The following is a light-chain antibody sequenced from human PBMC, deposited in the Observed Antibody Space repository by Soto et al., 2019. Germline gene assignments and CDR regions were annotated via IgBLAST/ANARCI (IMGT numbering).Light chain of an antibody. J-gene: IGLJ3*02. Sequence: QPVLTQPPSTSGTPGQRVTISCSGSTSNIGSNSVNWYQQVPGTAPKLLIDSNNQRPSGVPDRFSGSKSGTSASLAISGLQSEDEADYYCAAWDDSLNGHWVFGGGTKLTVL. V-gene: IGLV1-44*01. CDR1: TSNIGSNS. CDR3: AAWDDSLNGHWV. CDR2: SNN.